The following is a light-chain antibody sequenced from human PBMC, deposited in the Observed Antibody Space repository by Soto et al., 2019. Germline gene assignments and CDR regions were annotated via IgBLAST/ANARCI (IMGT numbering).Light chain of an antibody. J-gene: IGLJ3*02. V-gene: IGLV1-44*01. CDR2: SNS. Sequence: QSVLTQPPSASGTPGQRVTISCSGSSSNIGINTVNWYQQLPGTAPKLLIHSNSQRPSGVPDRFSGSKSGTSASLAISGLQSEDDADYYCAAWDDSLNGGVFGGGTKLTVL. CDR3: AAWDDSLNGGV. CDR1: SSNIGINT.